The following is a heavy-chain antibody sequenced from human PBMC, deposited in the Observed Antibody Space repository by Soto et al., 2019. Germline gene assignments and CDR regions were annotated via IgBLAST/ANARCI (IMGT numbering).Heavy chain of an antibody. J-gene: IGHJ4*02. CDR1: GYTFTTYG. CDR2: ITPYNGNT. D-gene: IGHD6-13*01. CDR3: ARASLQPFDY. V-gene: IGHV1-18*04. Sequence: QVQLVQSGAEVKEPGASVKVSCKVSGYTFTTYGISWVRQAPGLGLEWMGWITPYNGNTDYAQKFQGRVTMTTDTSTSTAYMELRSLRSEDTAVYYCARASLQPFDYWGQGTLVPVSS.